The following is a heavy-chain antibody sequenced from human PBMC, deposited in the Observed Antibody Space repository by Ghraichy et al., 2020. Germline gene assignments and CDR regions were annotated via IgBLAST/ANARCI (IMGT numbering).Heavy chain of an antibody. D-gene: IGHD6-25*01. CDR3: AKSRISGLLQSYDMDV. V-gene: IGHV3-30*18. J-gene: IGHJ6*02. Sequence: GGSLRLSCAASGFTFSSFGMHWVRQVPGKGLEWVAVISNDGITKYYADSVKGRFTISRDSSKNTLYLQMNSLRAEDTAVYYCAKSRISGLLQSYDMDVWGQGTTVTVSS. CDR2: ISNDGITK. CDR1: GFTFSSFG.